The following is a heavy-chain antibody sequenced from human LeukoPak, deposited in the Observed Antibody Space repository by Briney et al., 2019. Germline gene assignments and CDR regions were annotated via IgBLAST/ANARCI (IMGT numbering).Heavy chain of an antibody. CDR1: GYTFTSYG. Sequence: ASVKVSCKASGYTFTSYGISWVRQAPGQGLEWMGWISAYNGNTNYAQKLQGRVTMTTDTSTSTAYMELRSLRSDDTAVYYCARDRRTMVRGDAGDYWGQGTLVTVSS. D-gene: IGHD3-10*01. CDR3: ARDRRTMVRGDAGDY. J-gene: IGHJ4*02. CDR2: ISAYNGNT. V-gene: IGHV1-18*01.